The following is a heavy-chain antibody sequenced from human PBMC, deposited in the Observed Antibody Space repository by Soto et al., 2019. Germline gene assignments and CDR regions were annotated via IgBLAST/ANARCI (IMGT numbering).Heavy chain of an antibody. J-gene: IGHJ6*02. V-gene: IGHV3-7*05. CDR1: GFTFSSYW. CDR2: IKQDGSEK. CDR3: ARYGDQSYYYYGMDV. D-gene: IGHD4-17*01. Sequence: GGSLRLSCAASGFTFSSYWMSWVRQAPGKGLEWVANIKQDGSEKYYVDSVKGRFTISRDNAKNSLYLQMNSLRAEDTAVYYCARYGDQSYYYYGMDVWGQGTTVTVSS.